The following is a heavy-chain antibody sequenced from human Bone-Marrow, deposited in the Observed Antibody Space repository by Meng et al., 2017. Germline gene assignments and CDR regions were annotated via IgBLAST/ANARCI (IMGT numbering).Heavy chain of an antibody. J-gene: IGHJ4*02. CDR3: ATGAAAADH. CDR1: GLSFNDAW. CDR2: IKRNSDGGTI. Sequence: LGEFGGGLVKPGGSLRISCVASGLSFNDAWMSWVRKAPGKGLEWVGRIKRNSDGGTIDYAAPVKGRFTISRDDSKNTLYLQMDSLITEDTAVYFCATGAAAADHWGQGTLVTVSS. D-gene: IGHD6-13*01. V-gene: IGHV3-15*01.